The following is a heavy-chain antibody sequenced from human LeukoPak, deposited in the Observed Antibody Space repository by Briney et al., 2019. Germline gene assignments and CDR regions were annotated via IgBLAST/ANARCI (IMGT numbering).Heavy chain of an antibody. V-gene: IGHV3-23*01. CDR2: ISGSGGST. CDR3: AKTHTNSGWYDYYFDY. D-gene: IGHD6-19*01. J-gene: IGHJ4*02. Sequence: GGSLRLSCAASGFTFSSYAMSWVRQAPGKGLEWVSAISGSGGSTYYADSVKGRFTISRDNSKNTLYLQMNSLRAEDTAVYYCAKTHTNSGWYDYYFDYWGQGTLVTVSS. CDR1: GFTFSSYA.